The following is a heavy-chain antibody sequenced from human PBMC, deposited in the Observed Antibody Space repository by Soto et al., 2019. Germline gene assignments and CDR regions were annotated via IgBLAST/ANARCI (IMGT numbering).Heavy chain of an antibody. CDR2: IHDSGST. D-gene: IGHD1-7*01. Sequence: SETLSLTCAVSGASIGTSNWWSWVRQSPGKGLEWIGEIHDSGSTEYNPSLKSRVTISLDKSKNQFSLNVSSVTAADTAVYYCFCLMIRRPPRTTLFPYPALFDL. J-gene: IGHJ2*01. CDR3: FCLMIRRPPRTTLFPYPALFDL. CDR1: GASIGTSNW. V-gene: IGHV4-4*02.